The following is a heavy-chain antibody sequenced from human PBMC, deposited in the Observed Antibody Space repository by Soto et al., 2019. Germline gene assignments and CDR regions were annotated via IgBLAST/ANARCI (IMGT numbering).Heavy chain of an antibody. CDR3: ASTIVATPYYYYYYMDV. J-gene: IGHJ6*03. CDR2: INHSGST. Sequence: SETLSLTCAVYGGSFSGYYWSWIRQPPGKGLEWIGEINHSGSTNYNPSLKSRVTISVDTSKNQFSLKLSSVTAADTAVYYCASTIVATPYYYYYYMDVWGKGTTVTVSS. D-gene: IGHD5-12*01. V-gene: IGHV4-34*01. CDR1: GGSFSGYY.